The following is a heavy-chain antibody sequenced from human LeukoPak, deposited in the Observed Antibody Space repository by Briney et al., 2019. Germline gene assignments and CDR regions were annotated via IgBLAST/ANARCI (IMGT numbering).Heavy chain of an antibody. CDR3: ARGKWFDP. CDR2: INYSGSA. V-gene: IGHV4-34*01. J-gene: IGHJ5*02. CDR1: GGSFSDNS. Sequence: SETLSLTCAVYGGSFSDNSWNWIRQPPGKWLEWIGDINYSGSANYNPSLKSRVTISVDTSKSQFSLKLTSVTAADTAVYYCARGKWFDPWGQGTRVTVSS.